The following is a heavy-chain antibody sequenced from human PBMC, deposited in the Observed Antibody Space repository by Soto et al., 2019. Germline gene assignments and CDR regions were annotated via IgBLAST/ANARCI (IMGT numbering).Heavy chain of an antibody. CDR2: INHSGST. CDR3: ARGRLHPWFDP. V-gene: IGHV4-34*01. Sequence: SETLSLTCAVYGGSFSGYYWSWIRQPPGKGLEWIGEINHSGSTNYNPSLKSRVTISVDTSKNQFSLKLSSVTAADTAVYYCARGRLHPWFDPRGQGTLVTVPS. J-gene: IGHJ5*02. D-gene: IGHD4-4*01. CDR1: GGSFSGYY.